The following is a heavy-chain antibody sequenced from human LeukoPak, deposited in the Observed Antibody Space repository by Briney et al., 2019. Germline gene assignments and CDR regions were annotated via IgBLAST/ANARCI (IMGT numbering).Heavy chain of an antibody. J-gene: IGHJ3*02. Sequence: GGSLRLSCAASGFTFINYRMNWVRQAPGKGLEWVSSISTSRSYIYYADSVKGRFTISRDNAKNSLYLQMNSLRAEDTAVYYCARGALDAFDIWGQGTMVTVSS. CDR2: ISTSRSYI. CDR1: GFTFINYR. CDR3: ARGALDAFDI. V-gene: IGHV3-21*01.